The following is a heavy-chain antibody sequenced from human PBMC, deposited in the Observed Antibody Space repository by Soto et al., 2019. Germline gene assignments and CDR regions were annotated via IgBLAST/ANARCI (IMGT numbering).Heavy chain of an antibody. V-gene: IGHV3-48*03. J-gene: IGHJ3*02. CDR2: ISRSGSPI. D-gene: IGHD4-17*01. CDR1: GFTLSSYE. CDR3: ARVYADYLIEAFDI. Sequence: EAQLVESGGGLVQPGGSLRLSCAAFGFTLSSYEMDWVRQAPGKGLEWVSHISRSGSPIYYADSVKGRFTISRDNAKNSVYLQMNSLRAEDTAIYYCARVYADYLIEAFDIWGQGTMVSVSS.